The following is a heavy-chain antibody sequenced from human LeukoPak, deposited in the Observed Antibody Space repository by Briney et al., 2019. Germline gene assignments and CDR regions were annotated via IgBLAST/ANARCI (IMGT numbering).Heavy chain of an antibody. J-gene: IGHJ4*02. CDR2: INQNVSEK. V-gene: IGHV3-7*01. CDR3: ATDRDSSRQKRFDY. Sequence: GGPVRLFCAASRFTFSNYWMHWLRQAPGKGRAGVANINQNVSEKNYVYSVKGRFTISRDNAENSMYLQMNSLGAEDTAVYYCATDRDSSRQKRFDYWGQGTLVTVSS. D-gene: IGHD6-13*01. CDR1: RFTFSNYW.